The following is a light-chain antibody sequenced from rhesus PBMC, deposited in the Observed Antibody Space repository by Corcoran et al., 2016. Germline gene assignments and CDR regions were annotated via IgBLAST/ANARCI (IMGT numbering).Light chain of an antibody. CDR3: CSYAGANTHI. Sequence: QAALTQPRSVSGAPGQSVTITCTGTSSDLGDYSFVSWFQHHPGAAPKVLIYEVTKRPSGVSDRFSGSKSGNTASLTISGLQAEDEADYYGCSYAGANTHIFGSGTRLSVL. CDR2: EVT. CDR1: SSDLGDYSF. J-gene: IGLJ1*01. V-gene: IGLV2-32*02.